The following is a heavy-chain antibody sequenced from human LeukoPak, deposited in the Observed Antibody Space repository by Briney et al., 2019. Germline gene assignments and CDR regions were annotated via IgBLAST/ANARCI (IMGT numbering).Heavy chain of an antibody. V-gene: IGHV3-30*18. CDR2: ISYDGSNK. CDR3: AKVHYGDYEGFTGPLGY. D-gene: IGHD4-17*01. J-gene: IGHJ4*02. CDR1: GFTFSSYG. Sequence: GGSLRLSCAASGFTFSSYGMHWVRQAPGKGLEWVAVISYDGSNKYYADSVKGRFTISRDNSKNTLYLQMNSLRAEDTAVYYCAKVHYGDYEGFTGPLGYWGQGTLVTVSS.